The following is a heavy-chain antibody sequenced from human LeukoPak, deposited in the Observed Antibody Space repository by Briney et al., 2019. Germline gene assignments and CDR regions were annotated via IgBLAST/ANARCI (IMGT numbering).Heavy chain of an antibody. CDR2: IIPIFGTA. V-gene: IGHV1-69*06. D-gene: IGHD3-22*01. Sequence: SVKVSCKASGGTFSSYAISWVRQAPGQGLEWMGGIIPIFGTANYAQKFQGRVTITADKSTSTAYMELSSLRSEDTAVYYCARGTRTMIVVYHGAFDIWGQGTMVTVSS. CDR3: ARGTRTMIVVYHGAFDI. J-gene: IGHJ3*02. CDR1: GGTFSSYA.